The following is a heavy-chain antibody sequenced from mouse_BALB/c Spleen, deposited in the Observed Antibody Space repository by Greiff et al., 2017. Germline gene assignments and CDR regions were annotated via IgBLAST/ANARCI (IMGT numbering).Heavy chain of an antibody. J-gene: IGHJ3*01. CDR1: GYTFTSYT. D-gene: IGHD3-3*01. V-gene: IGHV1-4*01. CDR2: INPSSGYT. CDR3: ARSLGQAWFAY. Sequence: VKLMESGAELARPGASVKMSCKASGYTFTSYTMHWVKQRPGQGLEWIGYINPSSGYTNYNQKFKDKATLTADKSSSTAYMQLSSLTSEDSAVYYCARSLGQAWFAYWGQGTLVTVSA.